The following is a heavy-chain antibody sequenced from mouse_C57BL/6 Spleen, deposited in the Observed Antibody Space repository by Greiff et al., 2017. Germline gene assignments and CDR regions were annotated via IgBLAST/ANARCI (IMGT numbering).Heavy chain of an antibody. CDR3: AGGGAYYKDAY. Sequence: QVQLQQPGAELVKPGASVKLSCKASGYTFTSYWMQWVKQRPGQGLEWIGEIDPSDSYTNYNQKFKGKATLTVDTSSSTAYMQLSSLTSEDSAVYYCAGGGAYYKDAYWGQGTLVTVSA. V-gene: IGHV1-50*01. D-gene: IGHD2-12*01. CDR1: GYTFTSYW. CDR2: IDPSDSYT. J-gene: IGHJ3*01.